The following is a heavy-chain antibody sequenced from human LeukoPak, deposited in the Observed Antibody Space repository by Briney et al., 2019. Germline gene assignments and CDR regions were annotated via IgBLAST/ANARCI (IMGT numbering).Heavy chain of an antibody. CDR2: ISSSGSTI. D-gene: IGHD1-20*01. V-gene: IGHV3-48*03. Sequence: GGSLRLSCAASGFTFSSYEMNWVRQAPGKGLEWVSYISSSGSTIYYADSVKGQFTISRDNAKNSLYLQMNSLRAEDTAVYYCARYNWNYFDYWGQGTLVTVSS. CDR1: GFTFSSYE. CDR3: ARYNWNYFDY. J-gene: IGHJ4*02.